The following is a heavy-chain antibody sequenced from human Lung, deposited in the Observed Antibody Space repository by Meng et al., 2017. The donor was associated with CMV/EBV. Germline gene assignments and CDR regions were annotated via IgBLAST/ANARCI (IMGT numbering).Heavy chain of an antibody. J-gene: IGHJ4*02. D-gene: IGHD2-2*01. CDR1: GFTFSRYS. V-gene: IGHV3-43*01. CDR2: ISWDGGST. Sequence: GESLKISCAASGFTFSRYSMNWVRQAPGKGLEWVSLISWDGGSTYYADSVKGRFTISRDNGKNSLYLQMNSLRTEDTALYYCAKEGRYCSSTSCFYYFDYWGQGTLVTVSS. CDR3: AKEGRYCSSTSCFYYFDY.